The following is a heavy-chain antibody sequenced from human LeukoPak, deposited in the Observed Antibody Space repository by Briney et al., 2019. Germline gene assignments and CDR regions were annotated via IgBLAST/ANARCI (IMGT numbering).Heavy chain of an antibody. CDR2: ISYDGSNK. V-gene: IGHV3-30*03. CDR3: ARDRTGHNPGDY. CDR1: GFTFSNYW. J-gene: IGHJ4*02. D-gene: IGHD3-10*01. Sequence: GGSLRLSCATSGFTFSNYWMSWIRQAPGKGLEWVAVISYDGSNKYYADSVKGRFTISRDNVKSLLFLQMNSLRAEDTAVYYCARDRTGHNPGDYWGQGTLVTVSA.